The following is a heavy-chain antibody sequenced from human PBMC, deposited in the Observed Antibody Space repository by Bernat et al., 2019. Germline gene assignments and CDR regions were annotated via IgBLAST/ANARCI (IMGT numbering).Heavy chain of an antibody. CDR2: IWYDGSNK. D-gene: IGHD3-3*01. V-gene: IGHV3-33*01. CDR1: GFTFSSYG. J-gene: IGHJ4*02. CDR3: ARGWGTIFGVVY. Sequence: QVQLVESGGGVVQPGRSLRLSCAASGFTFSSYGMHWVRQAPGKGLEWVAVIWYDGSNKYYADSVKGRFTISRDNSKNTLYLQMNSLRAEDMAVYYCARGWGTIFGVVYWGQGTLVTVSS.